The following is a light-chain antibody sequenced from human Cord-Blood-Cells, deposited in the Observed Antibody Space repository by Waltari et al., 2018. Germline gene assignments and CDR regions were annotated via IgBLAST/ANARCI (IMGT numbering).Light chain of an antibody. Sequence: SSALTPDPAVSVALGQTVRITCQGDSLSSYYASWYQQKPGQAPVLVIYGKNNRPSGIPDRFSGSSSGNTASLTITGAQAEDEADYYCNSRDSSGNHWVFGGGTKLTVL. CDR2: GKN. J-gene: IGLJ3*02. CDR1: SLSSYY. V-gene: IGLV3-19*01. CDR3: NSRDSSGNHWV.